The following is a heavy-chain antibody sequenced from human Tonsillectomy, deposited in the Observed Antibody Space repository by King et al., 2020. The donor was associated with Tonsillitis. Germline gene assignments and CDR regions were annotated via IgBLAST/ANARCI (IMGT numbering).Heavy chain of an antibody. Sequence: VQLVESGGILIQPGGSLRLSCSVSGFNVNTNYMTWVRQPPGKGLEWVSVLSSGGTPYYADSVRGRFTISRDNSKNTLYLQMNSLRADDTAMYHCARLTGGFDYWGQGTLVTVSA. D-gene: IGHD7-27*01. J-gene: IGHJ4*02. CDR2: LSSGGTP. CDR1: GFNVNTNY. CDR3: ARLTGGFDY. V-gene: IGHV3-53*01.